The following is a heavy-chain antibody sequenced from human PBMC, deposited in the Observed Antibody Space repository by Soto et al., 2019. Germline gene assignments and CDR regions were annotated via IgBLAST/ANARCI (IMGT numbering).Heavy chain of an antibody. Sequence: GGSLRLSCAASGFSFSRYGIHWVRQAPGKGLEWVAVISKDGGDKEYAESVKGRCTISRENSKSTVYLQMNSLRVEDTAVYYCAKDGYKYKYYSDYWGQGTLVTVSS. J-gene: IGHJ4*02. CDR2: ISKDGGDK. D-gene: IGHD5-18*01. CDR1: GFSFSRYG. V-gene: IGHV3-30*18. CDR3: AKDGYKYKYYSDY.